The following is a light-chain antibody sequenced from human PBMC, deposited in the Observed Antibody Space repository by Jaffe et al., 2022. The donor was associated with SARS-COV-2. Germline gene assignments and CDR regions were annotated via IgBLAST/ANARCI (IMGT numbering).Light chain of an antibody. V-gene: IGLV2-14*01. Sequence: QSALTQPASVSGSPGQSITISCTGTSSDVGGYNYVSWYQQHPGKAPKLMIYEVSNRPSGVPDRFSGSKSGNTASLTISGLQAEDEADYYCISYTSITTLVVFGGGTKLTVL. CDR3: ISYTSITTLVV. J-gene: IGLJ2*01. CDR2: EVS. CDR1: SSDVGGYNY.